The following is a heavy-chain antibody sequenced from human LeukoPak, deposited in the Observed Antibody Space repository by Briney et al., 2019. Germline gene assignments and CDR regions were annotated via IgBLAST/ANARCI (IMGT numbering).Heavy chain of an antibody. CDR2: ISSSGSTI. CDR1: GFTFSSYS. CDR3: TRDLSLYCSGGSCYSLNY. Sequence: GGSLRLSCTASGFTFSSYSMNWVRQAPGKGLEWVSYISSSGSTIYYADSVKGRFTISRDNAKNSLYLQMNSLRAEDTAVYYCTRDLSLYCSGGSCYSLNYWGQGTLVTVSS. D-gene: IGHD2-15*01. V-gene: IGHV3-48*04. J-gene: IGHJ4*02.